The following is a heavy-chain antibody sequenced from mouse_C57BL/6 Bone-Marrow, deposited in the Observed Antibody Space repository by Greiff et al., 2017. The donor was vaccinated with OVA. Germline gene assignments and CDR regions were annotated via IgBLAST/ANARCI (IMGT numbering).Heavy chain of an antibody. CDR1: GYTFTDYE. J-gene: IGHJ3*01. Sequence: VKLMESGAELVRPGASVTLSCKASGYTFTDYEMHWVKQTPVHGLEWIGAIDPETGGTAYNQKFKGKAILTADKSSSTAYMELRSLTSEDSAVYYCTKTAWFAYWGQGTLVPVSA. V-gene: IGHV1-15*01. D-gene: IGHD3-2*01. CDR3: TKTAWFAY. CDR2: IDPETGGT.